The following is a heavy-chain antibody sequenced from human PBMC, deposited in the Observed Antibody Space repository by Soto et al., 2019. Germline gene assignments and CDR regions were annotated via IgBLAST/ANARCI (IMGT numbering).Heavy chain of an antibody. Sequence: SETLSLTCAVSGYSISSSNWWGWIRQPPGKGLEWIGYIYYSGTTYYNPSLKSRVTMSVDTSKNQFSLKLTSVTAVDTAVYYCARISTAALDSWGQGTLVTVSS. CDR2: IYYSGTT. CDR3: ARISTAALDS. D-gene: IGHD4-17*01. J-gene: IGHJ4*02. V-gene: IGHV4-28*01. CDR1: GYSISSSNW.